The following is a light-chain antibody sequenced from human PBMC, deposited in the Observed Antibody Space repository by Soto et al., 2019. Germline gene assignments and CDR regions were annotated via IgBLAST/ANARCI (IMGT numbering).Light chain of an antibody. V-gene: IGKV1-9*01. CDR2: SAS. CDR3: QQTYSTPWT. J-gene: IGKJ1*01. Sequence: IQLTQSPSSLSASVGDRVTITCQASRGISSYLAWYQQKPGKAPKLLVYSASTLQSGVPSRFSGSGSGPDFTLTISSLQPDDFATYYCQQTYSTPWTFGQGTKVDIK. CDR1: RGISSY.